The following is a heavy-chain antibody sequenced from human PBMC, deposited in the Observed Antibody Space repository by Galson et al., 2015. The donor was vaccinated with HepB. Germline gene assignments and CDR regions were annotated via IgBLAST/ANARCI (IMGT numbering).Heavy chain of an antibody. Sequence: SETLSLTCSVSHGSINNYYWSWIRQSPGKRLEWIGYIYYNGDTNYNPSLGYRVGMSVDTSINQVSLWLTSVTAADTAVYFCARHPGRGSVVYAFDLWGQGTLVTVSA. D-gene: IGHD5/OR15-5a*01. CDR2: IYYNGDT. J-gene: IGHJ4*02. V-gene: IGHV4-59*08. CDR3: ARHPGRGSVVYAFDL. CDR1: HGSINNYY.